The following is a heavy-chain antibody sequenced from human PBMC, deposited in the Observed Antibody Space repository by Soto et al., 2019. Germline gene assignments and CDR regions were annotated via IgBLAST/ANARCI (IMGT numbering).Heavy chain of an antibody. CDR2: IYPGDSDT. CDR3: ARPGGSGKNYYGVDV. J-gene: IGHJ6*02. Sequence: PGESLKISCMGSGYKVSTWHNFTSYWIAWVRQMPGEGLEWMGIIYPGDSDTRYSPSFQGQVTISADKSISTAYLQWSSLKASDTAMYYCARPGGSGKNYYGVDVWGPGTTVTVSS. V-gene: IGHV5-51*01. D-gene: IGHD3-10*01. CDR1: GYKVSTWHNFTSYW.